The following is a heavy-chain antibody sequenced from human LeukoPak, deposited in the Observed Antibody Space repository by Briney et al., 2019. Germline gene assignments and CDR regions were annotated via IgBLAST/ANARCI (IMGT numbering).Heavy chain of an antibody. D-gene: IGHD1-26*01. Sequence: ASVKVSCKTSGYTFTAYYMHWVRQAPGQGLERMGCINPNSGGTNYAQKFQGRVTMTRDTSISTAYMDLRRLRSDATAVSYCARDAGGQGMIAYWGPGTLVTVSS. CDR1: GYTFTAYY. CDR2: INPNSGGT. CDR3: ARDAGGQGMIAY. J-gene: IGHJ4*02. V-gene: IGHV1-2*02.